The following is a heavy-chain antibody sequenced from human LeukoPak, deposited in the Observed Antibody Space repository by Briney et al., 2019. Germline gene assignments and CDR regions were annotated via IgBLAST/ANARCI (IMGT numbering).Heavy chain of an antibody. Sequence: TGGSLRLSCAASGFTVSSNYMSWVRQAPGEGLEWVSVIYSGVSTYHADSVKGRFTTSRDNSKNTLYLQMNSLRDEDTAVYYCARIVAGGAFDIWGQGTMVTVSS. D-gene: IGHD1-26*01. CDR2: IYSGVST. CDR1: GFTVSSNY. CDR3: ARIVAGGAFDI. V-gene: IGHV3-66*01. J-gene: IGHJ3*02.